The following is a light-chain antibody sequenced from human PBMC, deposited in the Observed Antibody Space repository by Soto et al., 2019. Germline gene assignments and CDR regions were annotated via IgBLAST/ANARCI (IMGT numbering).Light chain of an antibody. CDR3: QQTVSTPIT. J-gene: IGKJ5*01. CDR1: QPISKN. Sequence: DIQMTQSPSSLSASVGDRVTITCRASQPISKNLNWYQQRPGKPPKLLIYASSSLQRGVPRRFSGGGSGTERTLTSTRHENEDFDTYNWQQTVSTPITFGQGTRLEIK. CDR2: ASS. V-gene: IGKV1-39*01.